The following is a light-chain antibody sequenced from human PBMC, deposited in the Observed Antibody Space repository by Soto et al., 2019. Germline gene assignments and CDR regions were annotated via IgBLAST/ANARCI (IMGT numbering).Light chain of an antibody. J-gene: IGLJ1*01. V-gene: IGLV2-14*01. Sequence: QSVLTQPASVSGSPGQSITISCTGTSSDVGGYNYVSWYQQLPGKAPKLIIYEVSNRPSGVSNRFSGSKSGNTASLTISGLQAEDEADYYCSSYTSSSSYVFGTGTKVTVL. CDR2: EVS. CDR1: SSDVGGYNY. CDR3: SSYTSSSSYV.